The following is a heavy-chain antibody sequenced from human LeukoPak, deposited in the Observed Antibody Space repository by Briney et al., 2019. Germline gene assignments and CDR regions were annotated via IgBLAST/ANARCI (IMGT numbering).Heavy chain of an antibody. D-gene: IGHD6-13*01. V-gene: IGHV4-34*01. CDR3: ARELSSSWPPGYDY. J-gene: IGHJ4*02. Sequence: PSETLSLTCAVYGGSFSGYYWSWIRQPPGKGLEWIGEINHSGSTNYNPSLKSRVTISVDTSKNQFSLKLSSVTAADTAVYYCARELSSSWPPGYDYWGQGTLVTVSS. CDR1: GGSFSGYY. CDR2: INHSGST.